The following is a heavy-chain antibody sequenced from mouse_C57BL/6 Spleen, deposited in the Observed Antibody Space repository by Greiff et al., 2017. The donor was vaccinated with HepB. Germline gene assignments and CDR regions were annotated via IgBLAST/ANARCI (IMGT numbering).Heavy chain of an antibody. V-gene: IGHV5-6*01. CDR2: ISSGGSYT. J-gene: IGHJ4*01. Sequence: EVQVVESGGDLVKPGGSLKLSCAASGFTFSSYGMSWVRQTPDKRLEWVATISSGGSYTYYPDSVKGRFTISRDNAKNTLYLQMSSLKSEDTAMYYCARQTTTGAMDYWGQGTSVTVSS. D-gene: IGHD2-14*01. CDR3: ARQTTTGAMDY. CDR1: GFTFSSYG.